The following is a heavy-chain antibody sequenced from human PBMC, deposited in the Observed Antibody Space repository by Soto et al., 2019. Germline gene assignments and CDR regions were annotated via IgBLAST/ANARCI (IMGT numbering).Heavy chain of an antibody. CDR3: VHRERDDPLISN. J-gene: IGHJ4*02. CDR1: GFSLSTSGVG. V-gene: IGHV2-5*02. Sequence: QITLKESGPPLVKPTQTLTLTCIFSGFSLSTSGVGVGWIRQPPGKALEWLALIYWDDDKRYSPSLKSRLTITEDTSKNQVVLIMTNMDPVDTATYSCVHRERDDPLISNWGQGTLVTVSS. D-gene: IGHD1-1*01. CDR2: IYWDDDK.